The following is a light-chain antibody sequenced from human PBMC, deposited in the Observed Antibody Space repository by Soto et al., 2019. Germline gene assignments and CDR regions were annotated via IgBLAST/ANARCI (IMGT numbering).Light chain of an antibody. CDR1: SSDVGGYNR. V-gene: IGLV2-18*02. Sequence: QSALTQPPSVSGSPGQSVTISCTGTSSDVGGYNRVSWYQQPPGKAPKLLIYDVSNRPSGGSTRFSGSKSGNTASLTISGLQAEDEADYYCTSYANGSAYVFGPGTKVTVL. J-gene: IGLJ1*01. CDR3: TSYANGSAYV. CDR2: DVS.